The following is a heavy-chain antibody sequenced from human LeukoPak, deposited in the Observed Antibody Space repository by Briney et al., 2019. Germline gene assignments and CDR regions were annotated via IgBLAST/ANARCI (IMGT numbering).Heavy chain of an antibody. D-gene: IGHD6-19*01. J-gene: IGHJ3*02. Sequence: PGRSLRLPCAASGFTFSSYGMHWVRQAPGKGLEWVAVISYDGSNKYYADSVKGRFTISRDNSKNTLYLQMNSLRAEDTAVYYCAKDRGSGWTAGAFDIWGQGTMVTVSS. CDR3: AKDRGSGWTAGAFDI. CDR1: GFTFSSYG. V-gene: IGHV3-30*18. CDR2: ISYDGSNK.